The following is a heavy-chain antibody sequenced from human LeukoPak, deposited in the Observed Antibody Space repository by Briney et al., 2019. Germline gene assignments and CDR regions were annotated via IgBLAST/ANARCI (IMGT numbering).Heavy chain of an antibody. CDR1: GFTFSSYG. Sequence: GGSLRLSSAASGFTFSSYGMHWVRQAPGKGLEWVAVVSYDGSNKHSADSVRGRFTISRDNSKNTLSLQMNSLRAEDTAVYYCAKEMTTVVTRDYFDYWGLGTLVTVSS. CDR3: AKEMTTVVTRDYFDY. V-gene: IGHV3-30*18. J-gene: IGHJ4*02. D-gene: IGHD4-23*01. CDR2: VSYDGSNK.